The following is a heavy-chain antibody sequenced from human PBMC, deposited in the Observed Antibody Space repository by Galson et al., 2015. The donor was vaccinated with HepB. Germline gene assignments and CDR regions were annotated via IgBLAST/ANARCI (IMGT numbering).Heavy chain of an antibody. CDR2: ISSDGSST. Sequence: PLRLSCAAPAFTFHSSWMLWARHTPGEGLVWVPRISSDGSSTSYADSVKGRFTISRDNAKNTLYLQMNSLRAEDTAVYYCARARPGWLQRSPDYWGQGTLVTVSS. V-gene: IGHV3-74*01. J-gene: IGHJ4*02. D-gene: IGHD5-24*01. CDR1: AFTFHSSW. CDR3: ARARPGWLQRSPDY.